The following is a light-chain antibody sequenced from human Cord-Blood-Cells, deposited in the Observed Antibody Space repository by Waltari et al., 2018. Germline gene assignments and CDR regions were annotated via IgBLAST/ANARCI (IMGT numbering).Light chain of an antibody. CDR3: QQYGSSPYT. Sequence: ESVLTQSPGTLSLSPGERATLARRASQSVSSSYLAWYQKKPGQAPRLLIYGASSRATGIPDRFSGSGSGTDFTLTISRLEPEDFAVYYCQQYGSSPYTFGQGTKLEIK. J-gene: IGKJ2*01. V-gene: IGKV3-20*01. CDR2: GAS. CDR1: QSVSSSY.